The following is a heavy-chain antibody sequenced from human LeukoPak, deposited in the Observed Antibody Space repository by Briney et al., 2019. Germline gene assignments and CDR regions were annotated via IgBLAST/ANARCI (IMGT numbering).Heavy chain of an antibody. D-gene: IGHD3-10*01. J-gene: IGHJ5*02. CDR1: GGSISSYY. CDR2: IYYRGST. Sequence: SETLSLTCTVSGGSISSYYWSWIRQPPGKGLEWIGYIYYRGSTNYNPSLKSRVTISVDTSKNQFSLKLSSVTAADTAVYYCARGLYGSGSYRFDPWGQGTLVTVSS. CDR3: ARGLYGSGSYRFDP. V-gene: IGHV4-59*01.